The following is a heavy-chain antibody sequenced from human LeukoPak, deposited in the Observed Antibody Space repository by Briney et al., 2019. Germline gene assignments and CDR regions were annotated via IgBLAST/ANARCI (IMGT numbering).Heavy chain of an antibody. Sequence: ASVKVSCKASGYTFTSYYMHWVRQAPGQGLEWMGMINPSGGSTSYAQKFQGRVTMTRDTSTSTVYMELSSLRSEDTAVYYCARGTYYYDSSGELPLLYWGQGTLVTVSS. J-gene: IGHJ4*02. CDR3: ARGTYYYDSSGELPLLY. CDR1: GYTFTSYY. CDR2: INPSGGST. D-gene: IGHD3-22*01. V-gene: IGHV1-46*01.